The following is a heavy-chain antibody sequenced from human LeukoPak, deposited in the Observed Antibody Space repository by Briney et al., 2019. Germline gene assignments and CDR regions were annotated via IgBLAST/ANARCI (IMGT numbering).Heavy chain of an antibody. CDR2: INPSGGST. D-gene: IGHD1-26*01. Sequence: ASVKVSCKASGCTFTSYYMHWVRQAPGQGLEWMGIINPSGGSTSYAQKFQGRVTMTRDMSTSTVYMELSSLRSEDTAVYYCASSPRELSNWFDPWGQGTLVTVSS. V-gene: IGHV1-46*01. CDR1: GCTFTSYY. J-gene: IGHJ5*02. CDR3: ASSPRELSNWFDP.